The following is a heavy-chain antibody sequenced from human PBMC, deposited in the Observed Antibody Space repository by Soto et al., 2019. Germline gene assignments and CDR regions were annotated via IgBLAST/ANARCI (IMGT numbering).Heavy chain of an antibody. CDR1: GDSVSSDAAC. CDR2: TYYRSKWFL. V-gene: IGHV6-1*01. Sequence: SQNLSLTGVISGDSVSSDAACWNWIRQSPSRGLEWLGRTYYRSKWFLDYAATVQSRMTISPDTSRNQFSLQLKSVTPEDTAVYYCARVHCSGGTCLDGLDVWGQGTTVTVSS. CDR3: ARVHCSGGTCLDGLDV. J-gene: IGHJ6*02. D-gene: IGHD2-15*01.